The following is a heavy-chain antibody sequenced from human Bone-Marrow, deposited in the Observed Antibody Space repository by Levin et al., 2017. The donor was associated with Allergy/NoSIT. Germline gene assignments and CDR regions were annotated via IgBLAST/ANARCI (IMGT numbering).Heavy chain of an antibody. J-gene: IGHJ4*02. CDR3: TKNYVWGSLGSNDY. V-gene: IGHV3-49*03. CDR1: GFTFGDYA. CDR2: IRSKAYGGTT. D-gene: IGHD3-16*01. Sequence: GGSLRLSCTASGFTFGDYAMSWFRQAPGKGLEWVGFIRSKAYGGTTEYAASVKGRFTISRDDSKSIAYLQMNSLKTEDTAVYYCTKNYVWGSLGSNDYWGQGTLVTVSS.